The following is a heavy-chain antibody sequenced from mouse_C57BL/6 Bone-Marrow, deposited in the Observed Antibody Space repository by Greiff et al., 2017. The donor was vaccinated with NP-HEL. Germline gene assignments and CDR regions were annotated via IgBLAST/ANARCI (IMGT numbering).Heavy chain of an antibody. Sequence: EVQLQESGGGLVKPGGSLKLSCAASGFTFSDYGMHWVRQAPGKGLEWVAYISSGSSTNYYVDKLKGRITISRDNAKTTLFLQMTSLRSEDTAMYYCAIYDDAMDYWGQGTSVTVSS. CDR3: AIYDDAMDY. J-gene: IGHJ4*01. CDR2: ISSGSSTN. V-gene: IGHV5-17*01. D-gene: IGHD2-12*01. CDR1: GFTFSDYG.